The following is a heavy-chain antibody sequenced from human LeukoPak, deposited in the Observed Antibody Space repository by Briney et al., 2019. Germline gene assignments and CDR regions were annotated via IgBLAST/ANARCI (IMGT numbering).Heavy chain of an antibody. CDR1: GFTVSSNY. CDR2: IYSGGST. D-gene: IGHD2-21*02. CDR3: ARGAAYCGGDCYPTGYYMDV. J-gene: IGHJ6*03. Sequence: NPGGSLRLSCAASGFTVSSNYMSWVRQAPGKGLEWGSVIYSGGSTCYADSVKGRFTISRDNSKNTLYLQMNCLRAEDTAVYYCARGAAYCGGDCYPTGYYMDVWGKGTTVTVSS. V-gene: IGHV3-53*01.